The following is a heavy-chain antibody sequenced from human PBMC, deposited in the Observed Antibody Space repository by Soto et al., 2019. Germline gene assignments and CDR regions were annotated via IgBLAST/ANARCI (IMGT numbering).Heavy chain of an antibody. D-gene: IGHD6-19*01. CDR1: GGTFSSYA. CDR3: ARGEGAISEWLVTRC. CDR2: IIPIFGTA. Sequence: QVQLVQSGAEVKKPGSSVKVSCKASGGTFSSYAISWVRQAPGQGLEWMGGIIPIFGTANYAQKFQGRVTSNADESTSTAYMELSSLRAEDTAVYYCARGEGAISEWLVTRCWGQGTLVTVSS. V-gene: IGHV1-69*12. J-gene: IGHJ4*02.